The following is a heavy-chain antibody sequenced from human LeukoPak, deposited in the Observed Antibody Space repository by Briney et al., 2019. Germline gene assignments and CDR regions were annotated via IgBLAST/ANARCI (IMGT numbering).Heavy chain of an antibody. Sequence: GGSLRLSCAVSGFTFSSYAMSWVRQAPGKGLEWVSAISGSGGSTNYADSVKGRFTISRDNSKNTLYLQMNSLRGEDTAIYYCARDYKADFWGQGTLVTVSS. CDR2: ISGSGGST. D-gene: IGHD3-10*01. CDR1: GFTFSSYA. J-gene: IGHJ4*02. V-gene: IGHV3-23*01. CDR3: ARDYKADF.